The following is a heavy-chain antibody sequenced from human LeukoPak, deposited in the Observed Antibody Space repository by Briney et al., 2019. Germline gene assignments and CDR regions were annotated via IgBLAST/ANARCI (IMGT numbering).Heavy chain of an antibody. CDR1: GGSFSRSDYY. J-gene: IGHJ3*02. CDR2: IYYSGTT. Sequence: SETLSLTCTVSGGSFSRSDYYWGWIRQPPGKGLEWIGSIYYSGTTYYNPSLKSRVTISVDTSKKQFSLKLRSVTAADTAVYYCARHEWGITNAFDIWGQGTMVTVSS. D-gene: IGHD1-14*01. CDR3: ARHEWGITNAFDI. V-gene: IGHV4-39*01.